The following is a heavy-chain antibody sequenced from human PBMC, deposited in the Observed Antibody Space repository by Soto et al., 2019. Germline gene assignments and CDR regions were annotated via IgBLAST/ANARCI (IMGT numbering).Heavy chain of an antibody. V-gene: IGHV4-31*03. Sequence: SETLSLTCTVSGGSISSGGYYWSWIRQHPGKGLEWIGYIYYSGSTYYNPSLKSRVTISVDTSKNQFSLKLSSVTAADTAVYYCATRDYGGNSGSAFDIWGQGTMVTVSS. CDR1: GGSISSGGYY. D-gene: IGHD4-17*01. J-gene: IGHJ3*02. CDR3: ATRDYGGNSGSAFDI. CDR2: IYYSGST.